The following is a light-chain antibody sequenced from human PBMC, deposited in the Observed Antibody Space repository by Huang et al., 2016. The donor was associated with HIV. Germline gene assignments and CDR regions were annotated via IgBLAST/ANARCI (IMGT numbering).Light chain of an antibody. CDR2: KAT. CDR3: QQCNSIPIT. Sequence: DIQMTQSPSTLSASVGDRVVITCRASQSLSNWLAWYQQKPGKAPKLLIYKATTRENGVPSRFIGSGSGTKCTLTISSLQPDDFATYYCQQCNSIPITFGQGTRLEI. J-gene: IGKJ5*01. V-gene: IGKV1-5*03. CDR1: QSLSNW.